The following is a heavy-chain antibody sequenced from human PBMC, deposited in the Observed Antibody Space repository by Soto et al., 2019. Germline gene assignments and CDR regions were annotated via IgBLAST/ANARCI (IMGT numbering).Heavy chain of an antibody. CDR1: GFTFSSYA. CDR2: IRGSGGST. V-gene: IGHV3-23*01. D-gene: IGHD6-13*01. Sequence: EVQLLESGGGLVQPGGSLRLSCAASGFTFSSYAMSWVRQAPGKGLEWVSAIRGSGGSTYYADSVKGRFTIARDNSKNTLYLQMNSLRAEDTAVYYCAKDLGIAAAGTEGHYFDYWGQGTLVTVSS. J-gene: IGHJ4*02. CDR3: AKDLGIAAAGTEGHYFDY.